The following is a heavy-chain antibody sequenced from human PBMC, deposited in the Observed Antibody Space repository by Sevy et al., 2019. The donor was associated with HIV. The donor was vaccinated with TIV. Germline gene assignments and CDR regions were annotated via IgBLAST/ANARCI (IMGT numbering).Heavy chain of an antibody. CDR3: ARDNDPIAVAGWWDY. Sequence: SETLSLTCTVSGGSISSYYWSWIRQPAGKGLEWIGRIYTSGSTNYNPSLKSRVTMSVDTPKNQFSLKLSSVTAADTAVYYCARDNDPIAVAGWWDYWGQGTLVTVSS. CDR2: IYTSGST. CDR1: GGSISSYY. D-gene: IGHD6-19*01. V-gene: IGHV4-4*07. J-gene: IGHJ4*02.